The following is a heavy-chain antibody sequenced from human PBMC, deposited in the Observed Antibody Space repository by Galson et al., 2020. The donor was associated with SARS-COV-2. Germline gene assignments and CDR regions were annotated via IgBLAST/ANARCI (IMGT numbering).Heavy chain of an antibody. CDR1: GFTFSSYA. CDR2: ISYDGSNK. V-gene: IGHV3-30*04. CDR3: ARDGGGYCSD. D-gene: IGHD2-15*01. Sequence: QLGESLKISCAASGFTFSSYAMHWVRQAPGKGLEWVAVISYDGSNKYYADSVKGRFTISRDNSKNTLYLQMNSLRAEDTAVYYCARDGGGYCSDWGQGTLVTVSS. J-gene: IGHJ4*02.